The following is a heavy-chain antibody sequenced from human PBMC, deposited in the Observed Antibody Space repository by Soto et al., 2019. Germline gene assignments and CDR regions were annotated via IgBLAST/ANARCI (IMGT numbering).Heavy chain of an antibody. D-gene: IGHD6-13*01. Sequence: GGSLRLSCAASGFTFSSYAMHWVRQAPGKGLEWVAVISYDGSNKYYADSVKGRFTISRDNSKNTLYLQMNSLRAEDTAVYYCSRGAAALYYDGMDVWGQGTTVTVYS. V-gene: IGHV3-30-3*01. CDR2: ISYDGSNK. CDR1: GFTFSSYA. J-gene: IGHJ6*02. CDR3: SRGAAALYYDGMDV.